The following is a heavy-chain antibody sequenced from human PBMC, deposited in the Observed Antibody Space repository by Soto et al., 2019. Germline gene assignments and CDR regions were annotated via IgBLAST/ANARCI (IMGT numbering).Heavy chain of an antibody. CDR3: VKSRGGNNFDFFD. Sequence: AVRLYCSALGFTRSSYAMHWGRQSPGKGLEYISGVRGNGDPPFYADSVKGRFTISRDNSKDTLYLQMSSLSADDAAMYYCVKSRGGNNFDFFDWGQGTLVTVSS. D-gene: IGHD2-15*01. J-gene: IGHJ4*02. V-gene: IGHV3-64D*06. CDR1: GFTRSSYA. CDR2: VRGNGDPP.